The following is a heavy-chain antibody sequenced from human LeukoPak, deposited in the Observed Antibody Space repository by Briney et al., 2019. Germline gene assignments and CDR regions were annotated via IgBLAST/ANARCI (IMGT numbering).Heavy chain of an antibody. CDR2: IWYDGSNK. CDR1: GFTFSSYG. J-gene: IGHJ4*02. Sequence: GGSLRLSCAASGFTFSSYGMHWVRQAPGKGLEGVAVIWYDGSNKYYADSVKGRFTISRDNSKNTLYLQVNSLRAEDTAVYYCARSYGGRRGGYFDYWGQGTLVTVSS. V-gene: IGHV3-33*01. D-gene: IGHD4-23*01. CDR3: ARSYGGRRGGYFDY.